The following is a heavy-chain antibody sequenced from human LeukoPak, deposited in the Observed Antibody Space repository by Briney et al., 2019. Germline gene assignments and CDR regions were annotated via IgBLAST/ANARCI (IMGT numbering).Heavy chain of an antibody. J-gene: IGHJ4*02. V-gene: IGHV1-69*13. CDR1: GGTFSSYA. CDR2: IIPIFGTA. Sequence: ASVKVSCKDSGGTFSSYAISWVRQAPGQGLEWMGWIIPIFGTANYAQKFQGRVTITADESTSTAYMELSSLRSEDTAVYYCARLHERGVVVVAAGEANFYTHNDYWGQGTLVTVSS. D-gene: IGHD2-15*01. CDR3: ARLHERGVVVVAAGEANFYTHNDY.